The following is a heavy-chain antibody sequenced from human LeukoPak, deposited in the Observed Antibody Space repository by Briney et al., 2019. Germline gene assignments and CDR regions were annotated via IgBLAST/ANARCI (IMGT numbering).Heavy chain of an antibody. J-gene: IGHJ4*02. Sequence: GGSLRLSSAASGFTFSSYGMHWVRQAPGKGLEWVAVIWYDGSNKYYADSVKGRFTISRDNSKNTLYLQMNSLRAEDTAVYYCARDRSNYVFGYWGQGTLVTVSS. V-gene: IGHV3-33*01. CDR2: IWYDGSNK. CDR1: GFTFSSYG. CDR3: ARDRSNYVFGY. D-gene: IGHD4-4*01.